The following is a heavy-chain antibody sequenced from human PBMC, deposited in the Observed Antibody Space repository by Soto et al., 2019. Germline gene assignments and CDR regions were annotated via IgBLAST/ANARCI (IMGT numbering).Heavy chain of an antibody. CDR1: GGFISSYY. V-gene: IGHV4-59*01. CDR3: ARDGYYDSSGYHAWFDP. Sequence: SETLSLTCTVSGGFISSYYWGWIRQPPGKGLEWIGYINYSGTTNYNPSLKSRVTISLDTSKNQFSLKLSSVTAADTAIYYCARDGYYDSSGYHAWFDPWGQGIMVTVSS. D-gene: IGHD3-22*01. J-gene: IGHJ5*02. CDR2: INYSGTT.